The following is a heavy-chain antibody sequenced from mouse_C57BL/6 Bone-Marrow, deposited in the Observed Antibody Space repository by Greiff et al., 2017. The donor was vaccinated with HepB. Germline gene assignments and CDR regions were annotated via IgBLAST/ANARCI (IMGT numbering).Heavy chain of an antibody. J-gene: IGHJ2*01. Sequence: VNVVESGAELARPGASVKLSCKASGYTFTSYGISWVKQRTGQGLEWIGEIYPRSGNTYYNEKFKVKATLTADKSSSTAYMELRSLTSEDSAVYSCASPPIYYYGSSYFDYWGQGTTLTVSS. CDR1: GYTFTSYG. CDR3: ASPPIYYYGSSYFDY. V-gene: IGHV1-81*01. CDR2: IYPRSGNT. D-gene: IGHD1-1*01.